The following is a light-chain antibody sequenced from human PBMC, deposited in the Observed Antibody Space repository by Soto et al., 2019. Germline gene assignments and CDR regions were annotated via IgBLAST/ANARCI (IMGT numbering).Light chain of an antibody. J-gene: IGLJ1*01. Sequence: QSVLTQPASVSGSPGQPITISCTGTSSDVGGYNYVAWYQQHPGKVPRLMIYEVSNRPSGVSNRFSGSKSGSTASLTISGLQAEDEADYYCISYTSSSTSYVFGTGTKATVL. CDR1: SSDVGGYNY. V-gene: IGLV2-14*01. CDR3: ISYTSSSTSYV. CDR2: EVS.